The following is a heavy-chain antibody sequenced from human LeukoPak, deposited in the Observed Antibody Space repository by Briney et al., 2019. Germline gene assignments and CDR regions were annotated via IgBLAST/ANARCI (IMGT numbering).Heavy chain of an antibody. V-gene: IGHV3-21*01. D-gene: IGHD3-10*01. CDR3: ARSGPHPGYYYMDV. CDR2: ISSSSYI. CDR1: GFTFSSYS. Sequence: GGSLRLSCAASGFTFSSYSMNWVRQAPGKGLEWVSSISSSSYIYYADSVKGRFTISRDNAKNSLYLQMNSLRAEDTAVYYCARSGPHPGYYYMDVWGKGTTVTVSS. J-gene: IGHJ6*03.